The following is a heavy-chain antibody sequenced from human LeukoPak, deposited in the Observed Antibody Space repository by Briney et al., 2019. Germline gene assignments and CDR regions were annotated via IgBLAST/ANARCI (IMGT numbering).Heavy chain of an antibody. CDR2: IYYSGST. CDR1: GASISSYY. J-gene: IGHJ4*02. V-gene: IGHV4-59*01. Sequence: SETLSLTCTVSGASISSYYWSWIRQPPGKGLEWMGYIYYSGSTNYNPSLKSRVTISVDTSKNQFSLKLSSVTAAYTAVYYCARGYSYGYVDYWGQGTLVTGSS. CDR3: ARGYSYGYVDY. D-gene: IGHD5-18*01.